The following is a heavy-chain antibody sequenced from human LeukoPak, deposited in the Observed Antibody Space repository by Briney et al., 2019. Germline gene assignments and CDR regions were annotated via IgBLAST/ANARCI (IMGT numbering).Heavy chain of an antibody. J-gene: IGHJ6*02. CDR3: ARVPAAIFNYYYYGMDV. CDR2: ISSSSSTI. V-gene: IGHV3-48*02. Sequence: PGGSPRLSCAASGFTFSSYSMRWVRQAPGKGLEWVSYISSSSSTIYYADSVKGRFTISRDNAKNSLYLQMNSLRDEDTAVYYCARVPAAIFNYYYYGMDVWGQGTTVTVSS. CDR1: GFTFSSYS. D-gene: IGHD2-2*01.